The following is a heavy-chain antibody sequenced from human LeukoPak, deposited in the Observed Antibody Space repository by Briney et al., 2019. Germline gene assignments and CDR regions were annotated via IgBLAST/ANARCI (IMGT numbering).Heavy chain of an antibody. V-gene: IGHV3-48*02. J-gene: IGHJ4*02. CDR1: GFTFSSYS. D-gene: IGHD5-24*01. Sequence: GGSLRPSCAASGFTFSSYSMNWVRQAPGKGLEWVSYISSSTRTIYYADSVKGRFTISRDNAKNSLYLQMNNLRDEDTAVYYCARDWPRDGYHEIFEYWGQGTLVTVSS. CDR3: ARDWPRDGYHEIFEY. CDR2: ISSSTRTI.